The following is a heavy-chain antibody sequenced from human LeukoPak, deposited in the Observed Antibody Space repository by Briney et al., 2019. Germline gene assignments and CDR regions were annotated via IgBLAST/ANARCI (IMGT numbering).Heavy chain of an antibody. J-gene: IGHJ4*02. Sequence: SETLSLTCAVYGGSLSGYYWSWVRQPPGKGLEWIGEINHSGSTNYNPSLKSRVTISVDTSKNQFSLKLSSVTAADTAVYYCARGPGVYSYVPPFFDYWGQGTLVTVSS. D-gene: IGHD5-18*01. V-gene: IGHV4-34*01. CDR3: ARGPGVYSYVPPFFDY. CDR1: GGSLSGYY. CDR2: INHSGST.